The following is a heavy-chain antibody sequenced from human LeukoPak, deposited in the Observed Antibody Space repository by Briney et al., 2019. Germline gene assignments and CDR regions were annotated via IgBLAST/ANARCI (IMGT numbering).Heavy chain of an antibody. CDR2: IYYSGST. J-gene: IGHJ6*02. V-gene: IGHV4-31*03. D-gene: IGHD3-22*01. CDR3: ARDKGAHYDSSVHIYGMDV. CDR1: GGSISSGGYY. Sequence: PSQTLSLTCTVSGGSISSGGYYWSWIRQHPGKGLEWIGYIYYSGSTYYNPSLKSRVTISVDTSKNQFSLKLSSVTAADTAVYYCARDKGAHYDSSVHIYGMDVWGQGTTVTVSS.